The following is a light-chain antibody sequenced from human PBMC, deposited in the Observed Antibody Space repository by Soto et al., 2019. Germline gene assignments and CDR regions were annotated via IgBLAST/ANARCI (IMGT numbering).Light chain of an antibody. J-gene: IGLJ3*02. CDR3: SSFVAGNNYWV. CDR1: SSDVGGYDY. CDR2: EVT. V-gene: IGLV2-8*01. Sequence: QSALTQPPSASGSPGRSVTISCTGTSSDVGGYDYVSWFQQHPGKAPKLIIYEVTKRPSGVPDRFSASKSGNTASLTVSGLRAEDEADYYFSSFVAGNNYWVFGGGTKGHRP.